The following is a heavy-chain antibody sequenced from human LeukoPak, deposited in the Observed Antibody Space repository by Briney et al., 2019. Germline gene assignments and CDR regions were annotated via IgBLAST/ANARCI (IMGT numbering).Heavy chain of an antibody. Sequence: ASVKVSCKASGYTFTGYYMHWVRQAPGQGLEWMGWINPNSGGTNYAQKFQGWVTMTRDTSISTAYMELSRLRSDDTAVYYCARYYSGGSCYSGLLGGMDVWGQGTTVTVSS. V-gene: IGHV1-2*04. CDR1: GYTFTGYY. J-gene: IGHJ6*02. CDR2: INPNSGGT. CDR3: ARYYSGGSCYSGLLGGMDV. D-gene: IGHD2-15*01.